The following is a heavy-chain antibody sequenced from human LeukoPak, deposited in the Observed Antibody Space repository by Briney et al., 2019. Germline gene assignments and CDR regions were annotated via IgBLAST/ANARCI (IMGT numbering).Heavy chain of an antibody. D-gene: IGHD3-22*01. V-gene: IGHV3-74*01. CDR2: INPDGSST. CDR3: ARDMSMPTYYYDSSGYYPLDY. CDR1: GFTFSNYW. Sequence: GGSLRLSCAASGFTFSNYWMHWVRQAPGKGLVWVSRINPDGSSTDYADSVKGRFTISRDNSKNTLYQQMNSLRAEDTAVYYCARDMSMPTYYYDSSGYYPLDYWGQGTLVTVSS. J-gene: IGHJ4*02.